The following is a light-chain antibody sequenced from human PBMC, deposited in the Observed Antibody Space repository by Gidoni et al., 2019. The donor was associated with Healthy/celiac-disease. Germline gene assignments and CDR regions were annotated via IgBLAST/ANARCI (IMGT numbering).Light chain of an antibody. CDR2: DAS. J-gene: IGKJ3*01. CDR1: QRVSSY. Sequence: EIVLTQSPATLSLSPGARATLSCRASQRVSSYLAWYQQKPGQAPRLLIYDASNRATGIPARFSGSGSGTDFTLTISSLEPEDFAVYYCQQRSNWPVTFGPGTKVDIK. CDR3: QQRSNWPVT. V-gene: IGKV3-11*01.